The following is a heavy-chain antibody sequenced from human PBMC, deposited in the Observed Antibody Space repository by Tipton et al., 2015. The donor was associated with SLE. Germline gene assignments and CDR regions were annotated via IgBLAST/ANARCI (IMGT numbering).Heavy chain of an antibody. J-gene: IGHJ5*02. CDR1: GGSFNDYY. V-gene: IGHV4-34*01. CDR3: ARGGGVTVARPSNWFDP. Sequence: LSLTCAVYGGSFNDYYWSWIRQSPGSGLVWIGEINHSGSTNYNPSLKSRVIISIDTSKNQFSLRLSSVAAADTAVYYCARGGGVTVARPSNWFDPWGLGTLVTVSS. D-gene: IGHD2-21*02. CDR2: INHSGST.